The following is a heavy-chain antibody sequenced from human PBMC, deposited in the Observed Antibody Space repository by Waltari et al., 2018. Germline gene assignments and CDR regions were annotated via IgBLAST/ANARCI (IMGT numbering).Heavy chain of an antibody. V-gene: IGHV1-69*01. D-gene: IGHD3-3*01. CDR1: GATFSSYA. CDR2: IIPIFGTA. J-gene: IGHJ4*02. Sequence: QVQLVQSGAEVKKPGSSVKVSCKASGATFSSYAISWVRQAPGQGLEWMGGIIPIFGTANYAQKFQGRVTITADESTSTAYMELSSLRSEDTAVYYCASANDFWSGTQPFGYWGQGTLVTVSS. CDR3: ASANDFWSGTQPFGY.